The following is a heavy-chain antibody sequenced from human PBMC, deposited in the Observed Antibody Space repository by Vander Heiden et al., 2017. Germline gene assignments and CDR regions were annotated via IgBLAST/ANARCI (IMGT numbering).Heavy chain of an antibody. CDR3: ARDRVAAAD. Sequence: EVQLVESGGGLVQPGGSMRLSCAASGFTLSSYWMSWVRQAPGKGLEWVANIKQDGSEKDYVDSVKGRFTISRDNAKNSLYLQMNSLRAEDTAVYYCARDRVAAADWGQGTLVTVSS. CDR2: IKQDGSEK. CDR1: GFTLSSYW. D-gene: IGHD6-13*01. V-gene: IGHV3-7*01. J-gene: IGHJ4*02.